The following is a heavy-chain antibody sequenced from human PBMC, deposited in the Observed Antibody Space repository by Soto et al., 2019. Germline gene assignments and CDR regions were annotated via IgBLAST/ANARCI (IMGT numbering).Heavy chain of an antibody. Sequence: PGGSLRLSCAASGFTFSSYAMHWVRQAPGKGLEWVAVISYDGSNKYYADSVKGRFTISRDNSKNTLYLQMNSLRAEDTAVYYCARGRVRGPYYYYGMDVWGQGTTVTVSS. D-gene: IGHD3-10*01. CDR2: ISYDGSNK. CDR3: ARGRVRGPYYYYGMDV. J-gene: IGHJ6*02. CDR1: GFTFSSYA. V-gene: IGHV3-30-3*01.